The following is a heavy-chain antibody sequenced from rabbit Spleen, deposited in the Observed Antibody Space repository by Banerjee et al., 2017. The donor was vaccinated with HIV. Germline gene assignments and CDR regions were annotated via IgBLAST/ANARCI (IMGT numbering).Heavy chain of an antibody. D-gene: IGHD2-1*01. CDR1: GFDFSSYG. Sequence: QEQLVESGGGLVQPGGSLKLSCKASGFDFSSYGVSWVRQAPGKGLEWIGYIEPIFGRTYYASWVNGRFTISSHNAQNTLYLQLNSLTVADTATYFCVRDLGYDDYSEKGYFNLWGPGTLVTVS. CDR2: IEPIFGRT. V-gene: IGHV1S47*01. CDR3: VRDLGYDDYSEKGYFNL. J-gene: IGHJ4*01.